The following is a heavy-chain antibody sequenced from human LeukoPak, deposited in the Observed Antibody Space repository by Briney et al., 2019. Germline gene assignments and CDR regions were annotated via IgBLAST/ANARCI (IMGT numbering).Heavy chain of an antibody. CDR3: ARDLWQQLVDYYDSSGYYEGYFDY. J-gene: IGHJ4*02. CDR1: GFTFSSYS. CDR2: ISSSGSTI. V-gene: IGHV3-48*04. Sequence: GGSLRLSCAASGFTFSSYSINWVRQAPGKGLEWVSYISSSGSTIYYADSVKGRFTISRDNAKNSLYLQMNSLRAEDTAVYYCARDLWQQLVDYYDSSGYYEGYFDYWGQGTLVTVPS. D-gene: IGHD3-22*01.